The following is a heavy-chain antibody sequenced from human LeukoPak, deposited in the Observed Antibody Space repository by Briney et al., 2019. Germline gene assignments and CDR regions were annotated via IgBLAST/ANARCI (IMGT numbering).Heavy chain of an antibody. D-gene: IGHD1-26*01. Sequence: GGSLRLSCRASGSTFAAYGMSCVRHAPGKGLEWVSGIHWNGGRTGYADSVKGRFTVSRDNAKNSLYLQMNSLRAEDTALYYCARDYSGTYVFDIWGRGTMVTVSS. J-gene: IGHJ3*02. CDR1: GSTFAAYG. CDR3: ARDYSGTYVFDI. V-gene: IGHV3-20*04. CDR2: IHWNGGRT.